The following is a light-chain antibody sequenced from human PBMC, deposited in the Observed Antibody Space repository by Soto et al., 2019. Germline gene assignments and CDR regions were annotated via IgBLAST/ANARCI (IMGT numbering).Light chain of an antibody. J-gene: IGLJ2*01. CDR3: QVWESSSDHDVV. CDR1: NIGSKS. CDR2: DDS. V-gene: IGLV3-21*02. Sequence: SYELTQPPSVSVAPGQTARITCGGNNIGSKSVQWYQQKPGQAPVLVVYDDSDRPSGIPERFSGSNSGNTATLTISRVEAGDEADYYCQVWESSSDHDVVFGGGTKLTVL.